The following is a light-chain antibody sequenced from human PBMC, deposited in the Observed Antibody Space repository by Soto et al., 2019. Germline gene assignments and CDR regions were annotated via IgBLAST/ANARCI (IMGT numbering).Light chain of an antibody. CDR3: YSYTTSSTYV. Sequence: QSLVAQPASLSGASGQSVTLPFSGTRRDVGGYNYVSWYQQHPGKAPQVMIYDVSNRPSGVSNRFSGSKSGNTASLTISGLQAEDEADYYCYSYTTSSTYVFGTGTKVTVL. V-gene: IGLV2-14*01. CDR1: RRDVGGYNY. J-gene: IGLJ1*01. CDR2: DVS.